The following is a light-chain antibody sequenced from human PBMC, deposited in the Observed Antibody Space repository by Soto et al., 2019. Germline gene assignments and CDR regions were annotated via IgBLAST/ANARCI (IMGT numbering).Light chain of an antibody. CDR2: GNN. CDR3: QSYDSSLSALYV. J-gene: IGLJ1*01. Sequence: QSVLTQPPSVSGAPGQRVTISCTGSSSNIGAGYEVHWYQQLPGTAPKLLIYGNNNRPSGVPDRFSDSKSGTSASLDITGLQAEDEADYYCQSYDSSLSALYVFGTGTKLTVL. CDR1: SSNIGAGYE. V-gene: IGLV1-40*01.